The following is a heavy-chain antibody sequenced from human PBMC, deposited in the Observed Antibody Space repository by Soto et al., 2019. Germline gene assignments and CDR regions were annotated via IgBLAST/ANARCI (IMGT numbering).Heavy chain of an antibody. CDR2: IIPIFGTA. D-gene: IGHD2-2*01. Sequence: SVKVSCKASGGTFGSYAISWVRQAPGQGLEWMGGIIPIFGTANYAQKFQGRVTITADESTSTAYMELSSLRSEDTAVYYCARRVQLPTRIWFDRWGQGTLVTVSS. CDR1: GGTFGSYA. V-gene: IGHV1-69*13. J-gene: IGHJ5*02. CDR3: ARRVQLPTRIWFDR.